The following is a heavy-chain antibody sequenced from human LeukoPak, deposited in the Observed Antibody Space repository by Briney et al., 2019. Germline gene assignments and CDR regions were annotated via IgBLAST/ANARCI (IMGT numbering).Heavy chain of an antibody. V-gene: IGHV4-34*01. D-gene: IGHD3-3*02. J-gene: IGHJ3*02. Sequence: KPGGSLRLSCAASGFTFSSYWMSWIRQPPGKGLEWIGEINHSGSTNYNPSLKSRVTISVDTSKNQLSLKLSSVTAADTAVYYCARGLSFRALRAFDIWGQGTMVTVSS. CDR2: INHSGST. CDR3: ARGLSFRALRAFDI. CDR1: GFTFSSYW.